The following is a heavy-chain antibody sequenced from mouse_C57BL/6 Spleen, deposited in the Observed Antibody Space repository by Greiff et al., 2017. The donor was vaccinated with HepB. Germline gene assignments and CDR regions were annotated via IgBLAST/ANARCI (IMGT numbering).Heavy chain of an antibody. D-gene: IGHD1-1*01. CDR2: IYPGDGDT. CDR3: AGLDGSSLFAY. Sequence: QVQLQQSGPELVKPGASVKISCKASGYAFSSSWMNWVKQRPGKGLEWIGRIYPGDGDTNYNGKFKGKATLTADKSSSTAYMQLSSLTSEDSAVYFCAGLDGSSLFAYWGQGTLVTVSA. CDR1: GYAFSSSW. V-gene: IGHV1-82*01. J-gene: IGHJ3*01.